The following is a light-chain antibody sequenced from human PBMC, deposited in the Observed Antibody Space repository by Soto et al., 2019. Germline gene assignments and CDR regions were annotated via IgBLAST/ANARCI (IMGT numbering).Light chain of an antibody. Sequence: QSVLTQPPSVSGAPGQRVTISCTGSVSNIGANYDVHWYQQFPGMAPKLLIHGDTNRPSGVPDRFSGSKSGTSASLAITGLQAEDEADYFCQSYDIRLSAYVFGTGTKVTVL. CDR3: QSYDIRLSAYV. CDR1: VSNIGANYD. J-gene: IGLJ1*01. V-gene: IGLV1-40*01. CDR2: GDT.